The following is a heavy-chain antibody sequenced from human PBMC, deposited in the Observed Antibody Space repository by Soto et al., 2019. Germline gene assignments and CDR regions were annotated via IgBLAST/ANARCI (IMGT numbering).Heavy chain of an antibody. CDR1: GFTFSSCG. Sequence: GGSLRLSCAASGFTFSSCGMHWVRQAPGKGLEWVAVISYDGSNKYYADSVKGRFTISRDNSKNTLYLQMNSLRAEDTAVYYCAKDDFWSGYYNRWSRSYGMDVWGQGTTVTVSS. V-gene: IGHV3-30*18. CDR3: AKDDFWSGYYNRWSRSYGMDV. J-gene: IGHJ6*02. CDR2: ISYDGSNK. D-gene: IGHD3-3*01.